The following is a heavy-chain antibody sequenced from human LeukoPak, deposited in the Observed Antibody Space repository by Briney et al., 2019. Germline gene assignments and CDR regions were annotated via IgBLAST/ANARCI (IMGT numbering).Heavy chain of an antibody. CDR2: INHSGST. CDR1: GGSFRGYY. CDR3: ARAGDYSSTSCYPTADFDY. J-gene: IGHJ4*02. V-gene: IGHV4-34*01. Sequence: PSETLSLTCAVYGGSFRGYYWSWIRQPPGKGLEWIGEINHSGSTNYNPSLKSRVTISVDTSKNQFSLKLSSVTAADTAVYYCARAGDYSSTSCYPTADFDYWGQGTLVTVSS. D-gene: IGHD2-2*01.